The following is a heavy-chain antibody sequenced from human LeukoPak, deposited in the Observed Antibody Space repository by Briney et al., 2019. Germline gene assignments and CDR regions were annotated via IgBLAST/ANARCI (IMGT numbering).Heavy chain of an antibody. Sequence: ASVKVSCKASGYTFTSYYMHWVRQAPGQGLEWMGIINPSGGSTSYAQKFQGRVTITRDMSTSTAYMELSSLRSEDTAVYYCAAVYSGSHRAFDIWGQGTMVTVSS. V-gene: IGHV1-46*01. CDR3: AAVYSGSHRAFDI. D-gene: IGHD1-26*01. CDR1: GYTFTSYY. J-gene: IGHJ3*02. CDR2: INPSGGST.